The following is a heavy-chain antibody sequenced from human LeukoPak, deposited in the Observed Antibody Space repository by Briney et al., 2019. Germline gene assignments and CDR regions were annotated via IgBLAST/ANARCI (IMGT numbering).Heavy chain of an antibody. Sequence: PSETLSLTCTVSGFAMSGYYLSFIRQPPGKGLEWIGRIHRSGTTYFNPSLKSRVTMSVDTSQSQFSLRLTSMTAADTAVYVCARGDYYDGGGRNWLDPWGQGILVAVSS. CDR1: GFAMSGYY. D-gene: IGHD3-16*01. V-gene: IGHV4-4*07. CDR2: IHRSGTT. J-gene: IGHJ5*02. CDR3: ARGDYYDGGGRNWLDP.